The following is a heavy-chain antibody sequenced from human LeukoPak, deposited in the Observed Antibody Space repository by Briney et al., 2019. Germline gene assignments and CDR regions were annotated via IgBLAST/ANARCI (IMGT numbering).Heavy chain of an antibody. CDR3: ARQATYASYYDFWSGYYPKNWFDP. CDR2: IFYSGST. V-gene: IGHV4-31*03. CDR1: GGSISSGGYY. Sequence: SETLSLTCTVSGGSISSGGYYWSWIRQHPGKGLEWIGYIFYSGSTYYNPSLKSRVTISVDTSKNQFSLKLSSVTAADTAVYYCARQATYASYYDFWSGYYPKNWFDPWGQGTLVTVSS. J-gene: IGHJ5*02. D-gene: IGHD3-3*01.